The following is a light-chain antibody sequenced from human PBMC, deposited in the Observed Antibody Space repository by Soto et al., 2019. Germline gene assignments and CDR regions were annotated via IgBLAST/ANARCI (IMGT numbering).Light chain of an antibody. CDR1: SSNIGSNA. CDR2: SNN. CDR3: CLSPGSLTWL. J-gene: IGLJ3*02. Sequence: QSVLTQPPSASGTPGQRVTISCSGSSSNIGSNAVSWYQQLPGTAPKVLIYSNNQRPSGVPDRFSGSKSGTSASLAISGLQSEDDAEYYCCLSPGSLTWLFGGGTKLTVL. V-gene: IGLV1-44*01.